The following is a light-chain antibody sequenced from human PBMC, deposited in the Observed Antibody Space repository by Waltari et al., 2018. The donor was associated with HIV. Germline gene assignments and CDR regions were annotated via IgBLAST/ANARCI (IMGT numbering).Light chain of an antibody. Sequence: DIQLTQSPSFLSASVGDRVTITCLASQDISSYLAWYQQKPGKAPKLLIYAASTLQSGVPSRFSGSGSGTEFTLTISGLQPEDFAVYYCQQLNAYLMWTFGQGTKVEIK. J-gene: IGKJ1*01. CDR3: QQLNAYLMWT. CDR1: QDISSY. CDR2: AAS. V-gene: IGKV1-9*01.